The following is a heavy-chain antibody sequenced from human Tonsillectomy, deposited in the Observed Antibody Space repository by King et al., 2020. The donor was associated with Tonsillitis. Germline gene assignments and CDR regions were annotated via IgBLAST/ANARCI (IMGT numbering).Heavy chain of an antibody. CDR2: ISWNSGSI. D-gene: IGHD5-24*01. V-gene: IGHV3-9*01. CDR1: GFTFDDYA. CDR3: AKDMATIRAYAFDI. Sequence: VQLVQSRGGLVQPGRSLRLSCAASGFTFDDYAMHWVRQAPGKGLEWVSGISWNSGSIGYADSVKGRFTISRDNAKNSLYLQMNSLRAEDTALYYCAKDMATIRAYAFDIWGQGTMVTVSS. J-gene: IGHJ3*02.